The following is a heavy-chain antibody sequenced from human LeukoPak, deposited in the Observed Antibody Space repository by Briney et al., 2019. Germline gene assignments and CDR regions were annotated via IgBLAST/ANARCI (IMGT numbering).Heavy chain of an antibody. CDR1: GGSFSAYY. V-gene: IGHV4-59*08. D-gene: IGHD6-6*01. Sequence: SETLTLTCTVSGGSFSAYYWTWFRQPPGKELEWIGYIYYTGSTNCHPSLKSRVTISVYTSNYQFSLKLSSVTAADTAVYYCATIAGSSSYWGQGTLVTVSS. CDR2: IYYTGST. J-gene: IGHJ4*02. CDR3: ATIAGSSSY.